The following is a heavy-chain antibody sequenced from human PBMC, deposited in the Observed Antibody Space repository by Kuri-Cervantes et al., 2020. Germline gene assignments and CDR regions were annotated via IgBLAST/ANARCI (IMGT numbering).Heavy chain of an antibody. CDR3: AKGHRYGMDV. V-gene: IGHV3-30*18. Sequence: GESLKISCAASGLTFSSYGMHWVRQAPGKGLEWVAVISYDGSNKYYADSVKGRFTISRDNSKNTLYLQMNSLRAEDTAVYYCAKGHRYGMDVWGQGTTVTVSS. D-gene: IGHD2-21*01. CDR2: ISYDGSNK. J-gene: IGHJ6*02. CDR1: GLTFSSYG.